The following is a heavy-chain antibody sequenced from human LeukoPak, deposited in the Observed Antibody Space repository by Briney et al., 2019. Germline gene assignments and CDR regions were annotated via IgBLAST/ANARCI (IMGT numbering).Heavy chain of an antibody. Sequence: SETLSLTCTVSGGSISSYYWSWIRQPPGKGLEWIGYIYYSGSTNYNPSLKSRVTISVDTSKNQFSLKLSSVTAADTAVYYCARGGKGGTTLYFDLWGRGTLVTVSS. CDR1: GGSISSYY. J-gene: IGHJ2*01. D-gene: IGHD1-7*01. V-gene: IGHV4-59*08. CDR2: IYYSGST. CDR3: ARGGKGGTTLYFDL.